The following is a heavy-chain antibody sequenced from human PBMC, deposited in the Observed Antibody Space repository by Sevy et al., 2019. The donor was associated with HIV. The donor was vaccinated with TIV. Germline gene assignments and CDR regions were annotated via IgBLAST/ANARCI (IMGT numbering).Heavy chain of an antibody. CDR3: ARLRSCGGDCYYYDV. CDR2: INPRGGSS. V-gene: IGHV1-46*01. CDR1: GYSFTAYE. D-gene: IGHD2-21*02. J-gene: IGHJ4*02. Sequence: ASVKVSCKASGYSFTAYEIHWVRQAPGQGLEWLALINPRGGSSSSAGKFQGRVTMTRDTSTATVYMEVRSLRSEDTAVYFCARLRSCGGDCYYYDVWGQGSLVTVSS.